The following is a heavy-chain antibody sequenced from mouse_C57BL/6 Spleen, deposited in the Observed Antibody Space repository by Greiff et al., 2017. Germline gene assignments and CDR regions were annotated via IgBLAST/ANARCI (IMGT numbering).Heavy chain of an antibody. CDR1: GYTFTSYW. J-gene: IGHJ2*01. D-gene: IGHD1-1*01. V-gene: IGHV1-69*01. Sequence: QVQLQQPGAELVMPGASVKLSCKASGYTFTSYWMHWVKQRPGQGLEWIGEIDPSDSYTNYNQKFKGKSTLTVDKSSSTAYMQLSSLTSEDSAVYYCARNYGSRPLYYFDYWGQGTTLTVSS. CDR3: ARNYGSRPLYYFDY. CDR2: IDPSDSYT.